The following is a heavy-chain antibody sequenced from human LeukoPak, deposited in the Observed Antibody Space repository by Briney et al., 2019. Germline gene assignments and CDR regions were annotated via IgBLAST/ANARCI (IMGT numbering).Heavy chain of an antibody. D-gene: IGHD1-26*01. CDR1: GFTFSSCG. V-gene: IGHV3-33*01. CDR3: ARDLSEKYSADY. J-gene: IGHJ4*02. CDR2: IWYDGSNK. Sequence: PGGSLRLSCAASGFTFSSCGMHWVRQAPGKGLEWVAVIWYDGSNKYYADSVRGRFTISRDNSQNTLHLQMDSLRAEDTAVYYCARDLSEKYSADYWGQGTLVTVSS.